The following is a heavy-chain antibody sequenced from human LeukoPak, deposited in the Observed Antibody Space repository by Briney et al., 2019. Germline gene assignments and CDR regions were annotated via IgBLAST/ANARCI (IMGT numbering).Heavy chain of an antibody. J-gene: IGHJ3*02. CDR1: EFTFSNYG. CDR3: AKDQGIAVAGTDDAFDI. Sequence: GGSLRLSCAASEFTFSNYGMHWVRQAPGKGLEWVAVIAYDGSNEYYAEFVKGRFTISRDNSKNTLYLQMYSLRAEDTAVYFCAKDQGIAVAGTDDAFDIWGQGTRVTVSS. CDR2: IAYDGSNE. D-gene: IGHD6-19*01. V-gene: IGHV3-30*18.